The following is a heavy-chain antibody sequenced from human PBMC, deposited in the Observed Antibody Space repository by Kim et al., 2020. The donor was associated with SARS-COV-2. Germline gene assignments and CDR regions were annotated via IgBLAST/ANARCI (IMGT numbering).Heavy chain of an antibody. J-gene: IGHJ6*02. V-gene: IGHV4-59*01. CDR3: ARLRSLEWSKPDHYSYGMDV. CDR1: GGSISSYY. CDR2: IYYSGST. D-gene: IGHD3-3*01. Sequence: SETLSLTCTVSGGSISSYYWSWIRQPPGKGLEWIGYIYYSGSTNYNPSLKSRVTISVDTSKSQFSLKLSSVTAADTAVYYCARLRSLEWSKPDHYSYGMDVWGQGTTVTVSS.